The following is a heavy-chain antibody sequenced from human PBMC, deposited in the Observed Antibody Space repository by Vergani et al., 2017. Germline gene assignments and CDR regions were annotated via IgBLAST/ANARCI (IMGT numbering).Heavy chain of an antibody. Sequence: QVQLVQSGAEVKKPGASVKVSCKASGYTFTGYYMHWVRQAPGQGLEWMGWINPNSGGTNYAQKFQGRVTMTRDTSISTAYMELSRLRSEDTAVYYCARQSSGLATRIQLWGLYYYGMDVWGQGTTVTVSS. CDR3: ARQSSGLATRIQLWGLYYYGMDV. CDR1: GYTFTGYY. V-gene: IGHV1-2*02. D-gene: IGHD5-18*01. J-gene: IGHJ6*02. CDR2: INPNSGGT.